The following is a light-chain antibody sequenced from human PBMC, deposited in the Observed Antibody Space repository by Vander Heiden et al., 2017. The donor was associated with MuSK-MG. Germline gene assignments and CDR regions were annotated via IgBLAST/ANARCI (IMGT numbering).Light chain of an antibody. CDR3: QQSDNTPRT. CDR1: QTISTF. J-gene: IGKJ1*01. Sequence: DIQMTQSPSSLAASVGDRVTITCRASQTISTFLNWYQQKPGKGPKLLIYAASSLQSGVPSRFSGSGSVTDFTLTISNLQPEDFATFYCQQSDNTPRTFGQGTKVEIK. V-gene: IGKV1-39*01. CDR2: AAS.